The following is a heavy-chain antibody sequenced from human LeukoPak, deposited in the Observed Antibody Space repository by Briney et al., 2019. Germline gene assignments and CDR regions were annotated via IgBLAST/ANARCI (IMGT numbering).Heavy chain of an antibody. CDR1: GYTFTGYY. D-gene: IGHD3-3*01. V-gene: IGHV1-2*02. CDR3: ARDLRARITIFGVVSDGFDY. CDR2: INPSSGGT. J-gene: IGHJ4*02. Sequence: ASVKVSCKASGYTFTGYYMHWVRQAPGRGLEWMGWINPSSGGTNYAQKFQGRVTMTRDTSISTAYMELSRLRSDDTAVYYCARDLRARITIFGVVSDGFDYWGQGTLVTVSS.